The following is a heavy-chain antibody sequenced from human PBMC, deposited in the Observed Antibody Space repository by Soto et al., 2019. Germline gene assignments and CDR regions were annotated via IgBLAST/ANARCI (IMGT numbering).Heavy chain of an antibody. CDR3: ARATKYYYGSGPPSRFDY. Sequence: QVQLQESGPGLVKPSQTLSLTCTVSGGSISSGDYYWSWIRQPPGKGLEWIGYIYYSGSTYYNPSLKSRVTISVDTSKHQFSLKLSSVTAADTAVYYCARATKYYYGSGPPSRFDYWGQGTLVTVSS. CDR1: GGSISSGDYY. J-gene: IGHJ4*02. V-gene: IGHV4-30-4*01. CDR2: IYYSGST. D-gene: IGHD3-10*01.